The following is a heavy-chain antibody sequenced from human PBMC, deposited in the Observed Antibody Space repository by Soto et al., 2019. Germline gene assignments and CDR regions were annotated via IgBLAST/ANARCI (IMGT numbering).Heavy chain of an antibody. Sequence: QVHLVQSGAEVKKPGASVKISCEASGYPFSDYAIHWVRQAPGQRLEWMGRINAGNGNREYSQPFQGRLTITRDSSARTAFMELRSLTSDASAVYFCARDRDRGDYYYYYMDVWGRGTTVIVSS. CDR2: INAGNGNR. CDR1: GYPFSDYA. D-gene: IGHD3-10*01. V-gene: IGHV1-3*01. CDR3: ARDRDRGDYYYYYMDV. J-gene: IGHJ6*03.